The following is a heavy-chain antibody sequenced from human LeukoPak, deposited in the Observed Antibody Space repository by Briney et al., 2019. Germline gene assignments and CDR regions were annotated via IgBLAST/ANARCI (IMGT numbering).Heavy chain of an antibody. CDR2: IYTSGST. V-gene: IGHV4-61*02. CDR3: ARLRGYSGYDLRGYYYYYMDV. Sequence: PSQTLSLTCTVSGGSISSGSYYWSWIRRPAGKGLEWIGRIYTSGSTNYNPSLKSRVTISVDTSKNQFSLKLSSVTAADTAVYYCARLRGYSGYDLRGYYYYYMDVWGKGTTVTVSS. CDR1: GGSISSGSYY. D-gene: IGHD5-12*01. J-gene: IGHJ6*03.